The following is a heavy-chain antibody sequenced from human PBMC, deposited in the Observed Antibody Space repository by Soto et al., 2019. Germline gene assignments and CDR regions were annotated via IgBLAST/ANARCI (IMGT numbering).Heavy chain of an antibody. CDR3: AREDTYDFWSGYSGYGMDV. CDR1: GYSFTSYW. Sequence: GESLKISCKGSGYSFTSYWIGWVRQMPGKGLEWMGIIYPGDSDTRYSPSFQGQVTISADKSISTAYLQWRSLKASDTAMYYCAREDTYDFWSGYSGYGMDVWGQGTTVTVSS. CDR2: IYPGDSDT. V-gene: IGHV5-51*01. D-gene: IGHD3-3*01. J-gene: IGHJ6*02.